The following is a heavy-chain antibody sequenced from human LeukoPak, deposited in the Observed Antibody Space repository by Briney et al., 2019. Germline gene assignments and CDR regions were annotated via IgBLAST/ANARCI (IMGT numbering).Heavy chain of an antibody. CDR2: INHSGST. D-gene: IGHD2-2*01. V-gene: IGHV4-34*01. CDR1: GGSFSGYY. J-gene: IGHJ3*02. CDR3: ATTSLGYCSSTSCYRAFDI. Sequence: SETLSLTCAVYGGSFSGYYWSWIRQPPGKGLEWIGEINHSGSTNYNPSLKSRVTISVDTSKNQFSLKLSSVTAADTAVYYCATTSLGYCSSTSCYRAFDIWGQGTMVTVSS.